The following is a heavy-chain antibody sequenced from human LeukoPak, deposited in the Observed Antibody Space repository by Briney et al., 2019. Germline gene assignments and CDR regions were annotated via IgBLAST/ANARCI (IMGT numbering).Heavy chain of an antibody. Sequence: GGSLRLSCAASGFTVSSNYMSWVRQAPGKGLEWVSVIYSGGSTYYADSVRGRFTISRDNSKNTLYLQMNSLRAEDTAVYYCASTFYGDSPPYWGQGTLVTVSS. V-gene: IGHV3-66*01. J-gene: IGHJ4*02. D-gene: IGHD4-17*01. CDR1: GFTVSSNY. CDR3: ASTFYGDSPPY. CDR2: IYSGGST.